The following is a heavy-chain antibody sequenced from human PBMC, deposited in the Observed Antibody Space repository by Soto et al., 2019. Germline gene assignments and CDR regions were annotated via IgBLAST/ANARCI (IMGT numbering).Heavy chain of an antibody. CDR1: GFTFSSYA. V-gene: IGHV3-23*01. CDR2: ISGSGGST. J-gene: IGHJ4*02. D-gene: IGHD3-10*01. Sequence: GGSLRLSCAASGFTFSSYAMSWVRQAPGKGLEWVSAISGSGGSTYYAGSVKGRFTISRDNSKNTLYLQMNSLRAEDTAVYYCAKDFGMVRGVVPFDYWGQGTLVTVSS. CDR3: AKDFGMVRGVVPFDY.